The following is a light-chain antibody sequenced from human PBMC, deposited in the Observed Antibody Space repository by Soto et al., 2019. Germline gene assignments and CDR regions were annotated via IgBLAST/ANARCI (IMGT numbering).Light chain of an antibody. CDR1: SSDVGGYNY. V-gene: IGLV2-14*01. Sequence: QSVLTQPASVSGSPGQSITISCTGTSSDVGGYNYVSWYQQHPGKAPKLMIYEVSNRPSGVSNRFSGSKSGNTASLTISGLQAEDEADYYCSSYTSSSTPQLVFGTGTQLTVL. CDR2: EVS. CDR3: SSYTSSSTPQLV. J-gene: IGLJ1*01.